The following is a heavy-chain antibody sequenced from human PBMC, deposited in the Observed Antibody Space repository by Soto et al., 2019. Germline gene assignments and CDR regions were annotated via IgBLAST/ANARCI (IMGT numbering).Heavy chain of an antibody. Sequence: ASVKFSCKVSRYTLTELSMHWVRQAPGKGLEWMGGFDPEDGETIYAQKFQGRVTMTEDTSTDTAYMELSSLRSEDTAVYYCATVLAAAQTGYYGLDVWGQGTTVTVSS. CDR1: RYTLTELS. CDR2: FDPEDGET. J-gene: IGHJ6*02. V-gene: IGHV1-24*01. CDR3: ATVLAAAQTGYYGLDV. D-gene: IGHD6-13*01.